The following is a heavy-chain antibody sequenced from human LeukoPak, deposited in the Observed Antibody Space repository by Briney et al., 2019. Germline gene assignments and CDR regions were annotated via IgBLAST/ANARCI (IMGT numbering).Heavy chain of an antibody. CDR2: ISYDGSNK. D-gene: IGHD2-2*01. CDR1: GFTFSSYA. J-gene: IGHJ6*03. V-gene: IGHV3-30-3*01. Sequence: PGGSLRLSCAASGFTFSSYAMHWVRQAPGKGLEWVAVISYDGSNKYYADSVKGRFTISRDNSKNTLYLQMNSLRAEDTAVYYCARDRVGYCSSTSCYSYYYYYMDVWGKGTTVTVSS. CDR3: ARDRVGYCSSTSCYSYYYYYMDV.